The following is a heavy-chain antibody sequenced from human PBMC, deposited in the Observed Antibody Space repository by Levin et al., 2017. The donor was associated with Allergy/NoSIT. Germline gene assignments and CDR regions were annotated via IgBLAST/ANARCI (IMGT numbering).Heavy chain of an antibody. D-gene: IGHD3-10*01. CDR1: GFIVSDSY. J-gene: IGHJ4*02. CDR2: ISRGNSYT. CDR3: ARGRVPNDY. Sequence: GESLKISCAASGFIVSDSYMSWIRQAPGKGLEWVSYISRGNSYTNYLDSVKGRFTISRDNAKNSLYLQRNSLRAEDTAIYYCARGRVPNDYWGQGTLVTVSS. V-gene: IGHV3-11*05.